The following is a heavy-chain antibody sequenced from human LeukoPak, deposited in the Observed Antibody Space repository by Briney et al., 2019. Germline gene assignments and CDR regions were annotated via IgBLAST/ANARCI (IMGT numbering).Heavy chain of an antibody. V-gene: IGHV3-21*01. CDR2: ISSSSSYI. D-gene: IGHD6-13*01. J-gene: IGHJ4*02. Sequence: GGSLRLSCAASGFTVSSSYMSWVRQAPGKGLEWVSSISSSSSYIYYADSVKGRFTISRDNAKNSLYLQMNSLRAEDTAVYYCARDLEGSSWYYGYWGQGTLVTVSS. CDR1: GFTVSSSY. CDR3: ARDLEGSSWYYGY.